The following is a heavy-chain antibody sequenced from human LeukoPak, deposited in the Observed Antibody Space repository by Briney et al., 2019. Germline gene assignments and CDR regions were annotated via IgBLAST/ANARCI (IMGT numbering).Heavy chain of an antibody. D-gene: IGHD2-2*01. J-gene: IGHJ4*02. CDR3: AGDAPGYCSSTSCL. CDR2: IYHSGST. V-gene: IGHV4-30-2*01. CDR1: GGSISSGGYY. Sequence: SETLSLTCTVSGGSISSGGYYWSWIRQPPGKGLEWIGYIYHSGSTYYNPSLKSRVTISVDRSKNQFSLKLSSVTAADTAVYYCAGDAPGYCSSTSCLWGQGTLVTVSS.